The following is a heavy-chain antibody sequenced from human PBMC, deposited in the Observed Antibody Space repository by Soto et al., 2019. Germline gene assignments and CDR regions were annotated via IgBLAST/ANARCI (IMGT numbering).Heavy chain of an antibody. J-gene: IGHJ5*02. Sequence: QVQLVQSRAEVKKPGASVKVSCRASGYTFPNYGVSWVRQAPGQGLEWMGWISAYNGDTDYAQKVQGRVTMTTDTATSTAYMEMRNLRSDDTAVYYCARDMDPHCSSSSCFGNWFDPWGQGTQVTVSS. D-gene: IGHD2-15*01. CDR1: GYTFPNYG. CDR3: ARDMDPHCSSSSCFGNWFDP. CDR2: ISAYNGDT. V-gene: IGHV1-18*01.